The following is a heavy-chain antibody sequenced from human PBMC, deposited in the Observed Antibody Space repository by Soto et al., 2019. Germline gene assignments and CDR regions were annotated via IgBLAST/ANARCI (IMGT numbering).Heavy chain of an antibody. D-gene: IGHD3-22*01. J-gene: IGHJ4*02. CDR1: GFIVSDNY. CDR3: ARGKSGYLIFDL. Sequence: GGSLRLSCAASGFIVSDNYMNWVRQAPGKGLEWLSVVYSGSATYYADSVKGRFTISRDNSKNTVFLHMNSLRVEDTAVYYCARGKSGYLIFDLWGQGTQVTVSS. CDR2: VYSGSAT. V-gene: IGHV3-53*01.